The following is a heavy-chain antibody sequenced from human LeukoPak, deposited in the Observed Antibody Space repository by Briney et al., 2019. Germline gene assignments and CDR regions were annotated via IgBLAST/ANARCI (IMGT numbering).Heavy chain of an antibody. CDR1: GGSISRDY. CDR3: ARSIYDSSGYLFDP. J-gene: IGHJ5*02. V-gene: IGHV4-59*08. CDR2: IYYTGST. Sequence: SETLSLTCTVSGGSISRDYWSWIRQPPGKGLEWIGYIYYTGSTNYNPSLKSRVTISVDTSKNQFSLELSSVTAADTAVYYCARSIYDSSGYLFDPWGQGTLVTVSS. D-gene: IGHD3-22*01.